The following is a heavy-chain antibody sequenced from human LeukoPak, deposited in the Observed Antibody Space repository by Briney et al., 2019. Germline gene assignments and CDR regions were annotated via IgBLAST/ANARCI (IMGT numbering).Heavy chain of an antibody. J-gene: IGHJ3*02. CDR1: GGSISSYY. Sequence: KPSETLSLTCTVPGGSISSYYWSWIRQPPGKGLEWIGYIYYSGSTNYNPSLKSRVTISVDTSKNQFSLKLSSVTAADTAVYYCARALGGSDAFDIWGQGTMVTVSS. V-gene: IGHV4-59*01. CDR2: IYYSGST. D-gene: IGHD3-16*01. CDR3: ARALGGSDAFDI.